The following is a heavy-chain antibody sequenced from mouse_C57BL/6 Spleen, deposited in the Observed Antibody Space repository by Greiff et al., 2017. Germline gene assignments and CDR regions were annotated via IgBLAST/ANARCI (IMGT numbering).Heavy chain of an antibody. J-gene: IGHJ2*01. Sequence: VQLQQPGAELVRPGASVKLSCTASGFNIKDDYMHWVKQRPEQGLEWIGWIDPENGDTEYASKFQGKATITADTSSNTAYLQLSSLTSEDTAVYYCTTGGRDYFDYWGQGTTLTVSS. D-gene: IGHD3-3*01. CDR2: IDPENGDT. CDR3: TTGGRDYFDY. CDR1: GFNIKDDY. V-gene: IGHV14-4*01.